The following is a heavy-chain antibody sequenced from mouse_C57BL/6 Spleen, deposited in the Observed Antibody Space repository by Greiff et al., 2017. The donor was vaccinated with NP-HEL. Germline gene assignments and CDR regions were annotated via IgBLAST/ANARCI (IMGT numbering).Heavy chain of an antibody. CDR3: AREGSNYFDY. V-gene: IGHV1-26*01. CDR1: GYTFTDYY. J-gene: IGHJ2*01. Sequence: VQLQQSGPELVKPGASVKISCKASGYTFTDYYMNWVKQSHGKSLEWIGDINPNNGGTSYNQKFKGKATLTVDKSSSTAYMELRSLTSEDSAVYYCAREGSNYFDYWGQGTTLRVSS. CDR2: INPNNGGT.